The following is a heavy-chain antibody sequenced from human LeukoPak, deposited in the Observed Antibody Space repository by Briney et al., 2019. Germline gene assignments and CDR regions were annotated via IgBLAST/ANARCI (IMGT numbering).Heavy chain of an antibody. CDR2: LSHRGST. Sequence: PSETLSLTCTVSGHSISSDYYWGWFRQPPGKGLEWIGSLSHRGSTYYNPSLKSRVTISVDTSKNQFSLKLSSVTAADTAVYYCARTRYYYNSRSYGAPYYFDYWGQGTLVTVSS. CDR3: ARTRYYYNSRSYGAPYYFDY. CDR1: GHSISSDYY. J-gene: IGHJ4*02. D-gene: IGHD3-10*01. V-gene: IGHV4-38-2*02.